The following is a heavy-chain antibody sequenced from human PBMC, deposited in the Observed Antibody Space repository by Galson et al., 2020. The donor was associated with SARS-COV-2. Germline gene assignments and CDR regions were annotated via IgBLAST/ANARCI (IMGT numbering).Heavy chain of an antibody. CDR2: IWYDGSNK. CDR1: GFTFSSYG. Sequence: GGSLRLSCAASGFTFSSYGMHWVRQAPGKGLEWVAVIWYDGSNKYYADSVKGRFTISRDNSKNTLYLQMNSLRAEDTAVYYCARELVYYGMDVWGQGTTVTVSS. D-gene: IGHD6-6*01. CDR3: ARELVYYGMDV. V-gene: IGHV3-33*01. J-gene: IGHJ6*02.